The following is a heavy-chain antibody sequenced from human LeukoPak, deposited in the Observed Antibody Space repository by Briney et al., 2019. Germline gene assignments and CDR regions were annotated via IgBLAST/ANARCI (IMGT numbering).Heavy chain of an antibody. D-gene: IGHD5-24*01. CDR1: AGSFSGYY. V-gene: IGHV4-34*01. CDR3: RRGAVETATAYDY. CDR2: INHSYST. Sequence: SENLSLSCAVYAGSFSGYYWSWLRPRPGQGLEWIGEINHSYSTNYNQSLKSRVTITVDTSKNQFTLKLSPVTAADAVVYCWRRGAVETATAYDYWGKGTLVTVCS. J-gene: IGHJ4*02.